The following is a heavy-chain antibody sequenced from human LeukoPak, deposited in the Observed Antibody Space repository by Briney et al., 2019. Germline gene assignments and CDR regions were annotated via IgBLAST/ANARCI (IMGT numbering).Heavy chain of an antibody. V-gene: IGHV3-9*01. CDR2: ISWNSGSI. Sequence: PGGSLRLSCAASGFTFDDYAMHWVRQAPGKGLEWVSGISWNSGSIGYADSVKGRLTISRDNAKNSLYLQMNSLRTEDTALYYCAKDTTDYDYVWGSYRHGALEYWGQGTLVTVSS. D-gene: IGHD3-16*02. J-gene: IGHJ4*02. CDR3: AKDTTDYDYVWGSYRHGALEY. CDR1: GFTFDDYA.